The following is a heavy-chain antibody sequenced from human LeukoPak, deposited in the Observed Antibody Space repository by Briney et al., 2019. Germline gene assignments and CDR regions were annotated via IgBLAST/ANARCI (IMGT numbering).Heavy chain of an antibody. V-gene: IGHV3-33*06. CDR1: GFTFSNYG. Sequence: GGSLRLSCAASGFTFSNYGMHWVRQAPGKGLEWVAVIWYDGSNKYYADSVKGRFTISRDNSKNTLYLQMNSLRAEDTAVYYCAKDTRGIAVAGNFDYWGQGTLVTVSS. CDR3: AKDTRGIAVAGNFDY. CDR2: IWYDGSNK. J-gene: IGHJ4*02. D-gene: IGHD6-19*01.